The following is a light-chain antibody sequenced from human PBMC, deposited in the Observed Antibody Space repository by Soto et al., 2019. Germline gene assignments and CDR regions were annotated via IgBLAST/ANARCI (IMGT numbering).Light chain of an antibody. CDR3: QSYDSSLSGVV. CDR2: GNS. Sequence: QSVLTQPPSVSGAPGQRVTISYTGSSSNIGAGYDVHWYQQLPGTAPKVLIYGNSNRPSGVPDRFSGSKSGTSASLAITGLQAEDEADYNCQSYDSSLSGVVFGGGTKLTVL. V-gene: IGLV1-40*01. CDR1: SSNIGAGYD. J-gene: IGLJ2*01.